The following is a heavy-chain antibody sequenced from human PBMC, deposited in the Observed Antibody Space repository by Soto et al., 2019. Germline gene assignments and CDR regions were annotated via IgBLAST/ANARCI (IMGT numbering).Heavy chain of an antibody. Sequence: GESLKISCKGSGYSFTSYWIGWVRQMPGKGLEWMGIIYPGDSDTRYSPSFQGQVTISADNSKNTLYLQMSSLRGEDTAVYYCAKGTQFFYYYAMDVWGQGTTVTVSS. CDR3: AKGTQFFYYYAMDV. CDR2: IYPGDSDT. J-gene: IGHJ6*02. V-gene: IGHV5-51*01. CDR1: GYSFTSYW.